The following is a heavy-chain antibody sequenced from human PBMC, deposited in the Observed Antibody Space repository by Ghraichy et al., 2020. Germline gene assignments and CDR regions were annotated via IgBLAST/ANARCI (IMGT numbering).Heavy chain of an antibody. CDR1: GYTFTSYG. J-gene: IGHJ5*02. CDR2: ISAYNGNT. CDR3: ARDGEPTPQEWWFDP. D-gene: IGHD3-3*01. V-gene: IGHV1-18*01. Sequence: ASVTVSCKASGYTFTSYGISWVRQAPGQGLEWMGWISAYNGNTNYAQKLQGRVTMTTDTSTSTAYMELRSLRSDDTAVYYCARDGEPTPQEWWFDPWGQGTLVTVSS.